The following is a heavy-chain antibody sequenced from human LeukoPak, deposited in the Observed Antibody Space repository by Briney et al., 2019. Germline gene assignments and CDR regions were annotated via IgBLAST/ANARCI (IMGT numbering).Heavy chain of an antibody. V-gene: IGHV3-21*01. Sequence: GGSLRLSCAASGFTFSNYSMNWVRQAPGKGLEWVSSISSSSSYIYYADSVKGRFTISRDNAKNSLYLQMNSLRAEDTAVYYCARVEMATITDYWGQGTLVTVSS. J-gene: IGHJ4*02. CDR2: ISSSSSYI. CDR3: ARVEMATITDY. CDR1: GFTFSNYS. D-gene: IGHD5-24*01.